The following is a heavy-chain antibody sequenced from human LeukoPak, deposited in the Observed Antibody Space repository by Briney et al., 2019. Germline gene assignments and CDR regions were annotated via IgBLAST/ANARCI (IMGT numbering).Heavy chain of an antibody. CDR3: ARDAVGGYFDY. V-gene: IGHV3-48*03. CDR2: ISSSGSTI. Sequence: GGPLRLSCAASGFTFSSYEMNWVRQAPGKGLEWVSYISSSGSTIYYADSVKGRFTISRDNAKNSLYLQMNSLRAEDTAVYYCARDAVGGYFDYWGQGTLVTVSS. CDR1: GFTFSSYE. J-gene: IGHJ4*02. D-gene: IGHD2-2*01.